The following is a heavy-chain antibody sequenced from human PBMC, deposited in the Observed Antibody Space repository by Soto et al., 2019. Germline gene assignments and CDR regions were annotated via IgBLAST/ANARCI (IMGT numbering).Heavy chain of an antibody. V-gene: IGHV1-69*13. CDR2: IIPIFGTA. CDR1: GGSFSSYA. J-gene: IGHJ5*02. D-gene: IGHD1-26*01. CDR3: ARHFESLSGSYYLGAPQSWFDP. Sequence: GASVKVSCAACGGSFSSYAISWVRQAPGQGLEWMGGIIPIFGTANYAQKFQGRVTITADESTSTAYMELSSLRSEDTAVYYCARHFESLSGSYYLGAPQSWFDPWGQGTLVTVSS.